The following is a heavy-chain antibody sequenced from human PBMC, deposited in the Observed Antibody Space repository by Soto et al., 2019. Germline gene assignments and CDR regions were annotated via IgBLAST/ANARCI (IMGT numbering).Heavy chain of an antibody. D-gene: IGHD3-10*01. J-gene: IGHJ3*02. CDR3: ARHYYGSGCYYNGPDAFDI. V-gene: IGHV3-33*01. CDR1: GFTFNNYG. CDR2: MWYDGSNE. Sequence: GGSLRLSCAASGFTFNNYGMHWVRQAPGKGLEWVAVMWYDGSNEYYADSVKGRFAISRDNSKNTLYLQMNSLRDEDTAVYYCARHYYGSGCYYNGPDAFDIWGQGTMVTVSS.